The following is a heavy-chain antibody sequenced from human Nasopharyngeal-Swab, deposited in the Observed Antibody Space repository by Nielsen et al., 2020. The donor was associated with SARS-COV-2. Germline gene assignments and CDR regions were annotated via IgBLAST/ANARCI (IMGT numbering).Heavy chain of an antibody. D-gene: IGHD6-19*01. J-gene: IGHJ5*02. CDR2: IYNSAST. V-gene: IGHV4-59*08. CDR3: VRVVETSGWYNWFDP. Sequence: GSLRLSCTVSGGSVSNYYWSWIRQPPGKGLEWIAYIYNSASTSYNPSLKSRLTVSVDTSKNQLSLKLNSVTAADTAVYYCVRVVETSGWYNWFDPWGQGIPVTVSS. CDR1: GGSVSNYY.